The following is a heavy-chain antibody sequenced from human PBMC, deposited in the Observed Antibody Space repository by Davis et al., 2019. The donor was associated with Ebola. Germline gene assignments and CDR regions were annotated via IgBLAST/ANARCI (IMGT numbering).Heavy chain of an antibody. D-gene: IGHD2-2*01. V-gene: IGHV3-9*01. Sequence: GGSLRFSCAASGFTFDDYAMHWVRQAPGKGLEWVSGISWNSGSIGYADSVKGRFTISRDNAKNSLYLQMNSLRAEDTALYYCAKDIALVRDIVVVPAAMRNYYYYGMDVWGQGTTVTVSS. CDR3: AKDIALVRDIVVVPAAMRNYYYYGMDV. CDR2: ISWNSGSI. CDR1: GFTFDDYA. J-gene: IGHJ6*02.